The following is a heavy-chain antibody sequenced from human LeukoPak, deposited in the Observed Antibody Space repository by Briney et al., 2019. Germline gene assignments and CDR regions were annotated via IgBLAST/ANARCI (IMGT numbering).Heavy chain of an antibody. CDR3: ARVAFYGAIPDDI. J-gene: IGHJ3*02. Sequence: PSETLSLTRAVSGGSINSGGYSWSWIRQPPGKGPEWIGYIYHGGSTHYNSSLKSRVTISVDKSKNQFSLNLYSVTAADTAVYYCARVAFYGAIPDDIWGQGTMVTVSS. V-gene: IGHV4-30-2*01. CDR1: GGSINSGGYS. CDR2: IYHGGST. D-gene: IGHD2-21*01.